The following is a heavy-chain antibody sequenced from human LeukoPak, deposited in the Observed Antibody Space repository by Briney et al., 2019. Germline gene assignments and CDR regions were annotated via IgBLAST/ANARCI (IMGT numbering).Heavy chain of an antibody. CDR2: LYYSGST. CDR3: ASSHLSVALFDY. D-gene: IGHD2-15*01. J-gene: IGHJ4*02. CDR1: GGSISSYH. Sequence: SETLSLTCTVSGGSISSYHWSWIRQPPGKGLEWIGYLYYSGSTNYNPSLKSRVTISVDTSKNQFSLKLSSVTAADTAVYYCASSHLSVALFDYWGQGTLVTVSS. V-gene: IGHV4-59*01.